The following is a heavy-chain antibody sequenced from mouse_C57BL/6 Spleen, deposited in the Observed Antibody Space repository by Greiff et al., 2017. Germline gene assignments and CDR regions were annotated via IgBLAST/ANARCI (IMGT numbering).Heavy chain of an antibody. CDR2: IRSKSSNYAT. Sequence: EVQLMESGGGLVQPKGSLKLSCAASGFTFNTYAMHWVRQAPGKGLEWVARIRSKSSNYATYYADSVKDRFTISRDDSQSTLYLQMNNLKTEDTVMYYGMRWAAQANAMDYWGQGTSVTVSS. J-gene: IGHJ4*01. CDR3: MRWAAQANAMDY. CDR1: GFTFNTYA. D-gene: IGHD3-2*02. V-gene: IGHV10-3*01.